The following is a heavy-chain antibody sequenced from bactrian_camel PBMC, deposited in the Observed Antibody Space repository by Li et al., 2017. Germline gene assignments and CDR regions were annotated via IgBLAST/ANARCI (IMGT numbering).Heavy chain of an antibody. CDR3: ASRFLGL. J-gene: IGHJ4*01. CDR1: GFTFSNNR. D-gene: IGHD1*01. CDR2: IYTGDGST. V-gene: IGHV3S6*01. Sequence: HVQLVESGGGLVQPGGSLRLSCAASGFTFSNNRMHWVRQAPGKGLEWVSSIYTGDGSTNSVDSVKGRFTISRDNAKNTLSLQMDSLKTEDTAVYYCASRFLGLWGQGTQVTVS.